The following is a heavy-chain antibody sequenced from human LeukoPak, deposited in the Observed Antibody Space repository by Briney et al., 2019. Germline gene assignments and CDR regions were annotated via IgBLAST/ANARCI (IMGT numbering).Heavy chain of an antibody. Sequence: QTGGPLRLSCAASGFTFSSFWMPGVRQAPGKGLVWVSRINSDGTSTTYAESVKGRFTTSRENAKNTVYLQMSSLRADDTAVYYCARDRRDGSGNYFPRYMDVWGKGTTITVSS. J-gene: IGHJ6*04. CDR1: GFTFSSFW. CDR3: ARDRRDGSGNYFPRYMDV. CDR2: INSDGTST. V-gene: IGHV3-74*03. D-gene: IGHD3-10*01.